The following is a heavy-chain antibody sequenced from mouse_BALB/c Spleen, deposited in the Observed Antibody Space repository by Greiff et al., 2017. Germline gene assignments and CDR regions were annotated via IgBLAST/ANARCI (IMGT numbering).Heavy chain of an antibody. CDR3: ARDGGTPFAY. J-gene: IGHJ3*01. Sequence: EVQRVESGGGLVKPGGSLKLSCAASGFTFSDYYMYWVRQTPEKRLEWVATISDGGSYTYYPDSVKGRFTISRDNAKNNLYLQMSSLKSEDTAMYYCARDGGTPFAYWGQGTLVTVSA. CDR1: GFTFSDYY. V-gene: IGHV5-4*02. CDR2: ISDGGSYT. D-gene: IGHD3-3*01.